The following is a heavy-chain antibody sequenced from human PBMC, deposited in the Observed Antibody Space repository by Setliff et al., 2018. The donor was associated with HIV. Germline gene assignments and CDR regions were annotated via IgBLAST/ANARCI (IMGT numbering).Heavy chain of an antibody. CDR3: ARARTDYYDRRRRSHYYIDV. J-gene: IGHJ6*03. Sequence: ASVKVSCKPSGYTFSNYDINWVRQAAGQGLEWMGWMNPDSRNTGYAQRFECRVTLTWDTSISTAYLELNHLKSDDTAVYYCARARTDYYDRRRRSHYYIDVWARGATVTVSS. CDR1: GYTFSNYD. D-gene: IGHD3-22*01. CDR2: MNPDSRNT. V-gene: IGHV1-8*02.